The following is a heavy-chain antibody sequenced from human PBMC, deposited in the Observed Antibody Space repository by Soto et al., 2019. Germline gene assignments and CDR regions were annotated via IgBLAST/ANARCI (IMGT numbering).Heavy chain of an antibody. CDR3: ARDLGSSSWRHYYYYGMDV. CDR1: GFTFSSYG. V-gene: IGHV3-33*01. J-gene: IGHJ6*02. CDR2: IWYDGSNK. D-gene: IGHD6-13*01. Sequence: GGSLRLSCAASGFTFSSYGMHWVRQAPGKGLEWVAVIWYDGSNKYYADSVKGRFTISRDNSKNTLYLQMNSLRAEDTAVYYCARDLGSSSWRHYYYYGMDVWGQGTTVTVSS.